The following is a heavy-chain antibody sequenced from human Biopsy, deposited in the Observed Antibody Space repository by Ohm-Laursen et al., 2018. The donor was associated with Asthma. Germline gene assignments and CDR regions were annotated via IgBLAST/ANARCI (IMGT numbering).Heavy chain of an antibody. CDR3: ARFIDGTFFVDY. CDR2: IFAANSET. CDR1: GYTFSDSW. Sequence: GESLKISCKASGYTFSDSWISWVRQMPGKGLEWMGIIFAANSETKYSPSFQGQVTISADMSISTAFLQWSSLKASDTAIYYCARFIDGTFFVDYWGQGTLVTVSS. V-gene: IGHV5-51*01. D-gene: IGHD2/OR15-2a*01. J-gene: IGHJ4*02.